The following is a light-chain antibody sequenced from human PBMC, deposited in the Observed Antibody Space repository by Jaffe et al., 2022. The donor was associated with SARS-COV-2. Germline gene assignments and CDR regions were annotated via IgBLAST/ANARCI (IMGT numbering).Light chain of an antibody. CDR2: VNG. CDR1: SSNIGAGFN. J-gene: IGLJ2*01. V-gene: IGLV1-40*01. Sequence: QSVLTQPPSVSGAPGQRVTISCTGSSSNIGAGFNVHWYQHLPGTAPKLLIYVNGNRPSGVPDRFSGSKSGTSASLAISGLQAEDEGDYYCQSFDSTLSVGVFGGGTKVTVL. CDR3: QSFDSTLSVGV.